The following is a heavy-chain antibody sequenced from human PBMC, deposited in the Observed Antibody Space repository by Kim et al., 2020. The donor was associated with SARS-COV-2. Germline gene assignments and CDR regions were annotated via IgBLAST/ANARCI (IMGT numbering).Heavy chain of an antibody. V-gene: IGHV6-1*01. Sequence: SQTLSLTCAISGDSVSGNTGVWNWIRQSPSRGLEWLGRTYYRSKWYNDYAVSVQSRIIINPDTSKNQFSLHLNSVTPEDTAVYYCARRQGAGIQYWGQGTLVTVSS. CDR2: TYYRSKWYN. CDR3: ARRQGAGIQY. D-gene: IGHD6-19*01. CDR1: GDSVSGNTGV. J-gene: IGHJ4*02.